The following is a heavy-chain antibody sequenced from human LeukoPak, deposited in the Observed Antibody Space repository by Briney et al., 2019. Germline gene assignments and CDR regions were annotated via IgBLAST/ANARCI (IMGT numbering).Heavy chain of an antibody. V-gene: IGHV3-21*01. CDR3: ARDRVSGYSGYGWFDP. CDR2: ISSSSSHM. CDR1: GFTFSSYS. Sequence: GGSLRLSCAASGFTFSSYSMNWVRQAPGKGLEWVSSISSSSSHMYYSDSVKGRFTISRDNAKNSLYLQMNSLRAEDTAVYYCARDRVSGYSGYGWFDPWGQGTLVTVSS. J-gene: IGHJ5*02. D-gene: IGHD5-12*01.